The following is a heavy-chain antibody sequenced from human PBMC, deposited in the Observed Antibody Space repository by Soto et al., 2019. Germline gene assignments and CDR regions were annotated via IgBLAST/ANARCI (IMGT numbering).Heavy chain of an antibody. J-gene: IGHJ5*02. D-gene: IGHD2-15*01. Sequence: QVQLVQSGAEVKKPGASVKVSCKASEYTFTSYDINWVRQAPGQGLEWVGWVNPNSGHTAYAQKFQGRVTMTSNTSITPAYLELSRLRSEDPAVYYWARGVGCSGGPCYRPEGFDPWGPGTLVTVSS. CDR2: VNPNSGHT. V-gene: IGHV1-8*01. CDR3: ARGVGCSGGPCYRPEGFDP. CDR1: EYTFTSYD.